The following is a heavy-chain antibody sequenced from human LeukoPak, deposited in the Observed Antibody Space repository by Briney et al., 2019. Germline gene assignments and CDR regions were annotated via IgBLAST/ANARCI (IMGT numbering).Heavy chain of an antibody. Sequence: PSETLSLTCAVYRGSFSGYFWSWIRQPPGEGLEWIGEISHSGSTNYNSSLKSRVTISIDTSKNQFSLKLSSVTAADTAVYYCARATGSGYWNFDLWGRGTLVTVSS. CDR1: RGSFSGYF. CDR2: ISHSGST. CDR3: ARATGSGYWNFDL. J-gene: IGHJ2*01. V-gene: IGHV4-34*01. D-gene: IGHD1-14*01.